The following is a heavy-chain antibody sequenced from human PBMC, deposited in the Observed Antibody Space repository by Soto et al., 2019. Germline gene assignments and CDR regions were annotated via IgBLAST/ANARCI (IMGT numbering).Heavy chain of an antibody. CDR2: IIPIFGTA. CDR1: GGTFSSYA. J-gene: IGHJ3*02. D-gene: IGHD3-3*01. Sequence: ASVKVSCKASGGTFSSYAISWVRQAPGQGLEWMGGIIPIFGTANYAQKFQGRVTITADESTSTAYMELSSLRSEDTAVYYCARDRITMFGVSPEGKAFDIRGQGTMVTVSS. CDR3: ARDRITMFGVSPEGKAFDI. V-gene: IGHV1-69*13.